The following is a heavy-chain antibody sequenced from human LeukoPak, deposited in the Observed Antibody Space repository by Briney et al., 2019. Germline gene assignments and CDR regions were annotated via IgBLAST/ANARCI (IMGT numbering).Heavy chain of an antibody. D-gene: IGHD3-3*01. Sequence: ASVKVSCKASGYTFTGYYMHWVRQAPGQGLEWMGWINPNSGGTNYAQKFQGRVTMTRDTSISTAYMELSRLRSDDMAVYYCARATQYYDFWSGTYYYYYMDVWGKGTTVTVSS. V-gene: IGHV1-2*02. CDR3: ARATQYYDFWSGTYYYYYMDV. CDR2: INPNSGGT. CDR1: GYTFTGYY. J-gene: IGHJ6*03.